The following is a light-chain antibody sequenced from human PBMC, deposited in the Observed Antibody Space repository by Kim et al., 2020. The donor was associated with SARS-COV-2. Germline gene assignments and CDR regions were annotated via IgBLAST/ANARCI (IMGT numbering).Light chain of an antibody. CDR1: QSVSSSY. CDR3: QQYGRSPWT. J-gene: IGKJ1*01. V-gene: IGKV3-20*01. CDR2: GAS. Sequence: ENVLTQSPGTLSLSPGERATLSCRASQSVSSSYLAWYQQKPGQSPSLLIYGASSRATGIPDRFSGSGSGTDFTLTISRLEPEDFAVYYCQQYGRSPWTFGQGTKVDIK.